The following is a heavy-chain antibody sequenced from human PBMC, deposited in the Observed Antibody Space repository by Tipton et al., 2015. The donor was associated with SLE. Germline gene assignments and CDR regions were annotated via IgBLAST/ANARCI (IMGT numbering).Heavy chain of an antibody. D-gene: IGHD2/OR15-2a*01. J-gene: IGHJ4*02. Sequence: TLSLTCTVSGGSISWGGHYWSWIRQSPGKGLEWIGSIYRSGTAYYNPSLKSRVTMSVDTSKNQFSLKLTSVTAADTAVYYCARDSESSFDYWGQGTQVTVSS. CDR3: ARDSESSFDY. CDR1: GGSISWGGHY. CDR2: IYRSGTA. V-gene: IGHV4-39*07.